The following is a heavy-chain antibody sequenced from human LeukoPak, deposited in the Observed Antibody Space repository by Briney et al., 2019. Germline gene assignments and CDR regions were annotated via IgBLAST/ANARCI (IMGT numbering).Heavy chain of an antibody. CDR1: GGSISSYY. Sequence: SETLSLTCTVSGGSISSYYWSWMRQPPGKGLEWIGYIYYSGSTNYNPSLKSRVTISVDTSKNQFSLKLNSVTAADTAVYYCARDGGNFFDYWGQGTLVTVSS. D-gene: IGHD4-23*01. CDR2: IYYSGST. CDR3: ARDGGNFFDY. V-gene: IGHV4-59*01. J-gene: IGHJ4*02.